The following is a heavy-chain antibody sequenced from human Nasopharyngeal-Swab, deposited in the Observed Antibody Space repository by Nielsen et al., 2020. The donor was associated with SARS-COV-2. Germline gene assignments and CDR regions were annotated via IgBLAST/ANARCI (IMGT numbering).Heavy chain of an antibody. CDR3: AREVSIVVVPADYYGMDV. CDR1: GATSSSNSSA. J-gene: IGHJ6*02. D-gene: IGHD2-2*01. CDR2: TYYRSKRYN. V-gene: IGHV6-1*01. Sequence: SDPLSPTCALSGATSSSNSSAWNWIRQSPSRGLEWLGRTYYRSKRYNDYAVSVKSRITINPDTSKNQFSLQLNSVTPEDTAVYYCAREVSIVVVPADYYGMDVWGQGTTVTVSS.